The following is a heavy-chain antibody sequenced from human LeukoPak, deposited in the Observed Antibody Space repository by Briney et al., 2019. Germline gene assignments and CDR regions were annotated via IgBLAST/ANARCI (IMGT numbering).Heavy chain of an antibody. V-gene: IGHV4-61*02. D-gene: IGHD3-10*01. CDR1: GGSISSGSYY. J-gene: IGHJ6*03. CDR3: ARSSILWFGESKYYYYYMDV. CDR2: IYTSGST. Sequence: PSETLSLTCTVSGGSISSGSYYWRWIRQPAGKGLEWIGRIYTSGSTNYNPSLKSRVTMSVDTSKNQFSLKLSSVTAADTAVYYCARSSILWFGESKYYYYYMDVWGKGTTVTISS.